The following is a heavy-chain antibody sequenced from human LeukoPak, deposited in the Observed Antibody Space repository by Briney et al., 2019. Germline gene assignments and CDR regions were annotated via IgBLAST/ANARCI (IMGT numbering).Heavy chain of an antibody. V-gene: IGHV3-9*01. Sequence: GGSLRLSCAASGFTFSSYAMHWVRHAPGKGLEWVSGISWNSGSIGYADSVKGRFTISRDNAKNSLYLQMNSLRAEDTALYYCAKDSLRWLDAFDIWGQGTMVTVSS. CDR2: ISWNSGSI. J-gene: IGHJ3*02. CDR1: GFTFSSYA. CDR3: AKDSLRWLDAFDI. D-gene: IGHD4-23*01.